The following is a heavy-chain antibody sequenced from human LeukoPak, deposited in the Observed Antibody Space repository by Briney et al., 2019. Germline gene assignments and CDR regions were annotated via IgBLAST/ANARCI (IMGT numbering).Heavy chain of an antibody. CDR2: ISYNGINK. Sequence: GGSLRLSCAASGFTFSNYAMHWVRQAPGKGLAWVAIISYNGINKYYADSVKGRFTTSQDNSKNTLYLHMNSLRAEDTAVYYCVRSMNGGYGFFDYWGQGILVTVSS. CDR1: GFTFSNYA. V-gene: IGHV3-30*04. CDR3: VRSMNGGYGFFDY. D-gene: IGHD5-18*01. J-gene: IGHJ4*02.